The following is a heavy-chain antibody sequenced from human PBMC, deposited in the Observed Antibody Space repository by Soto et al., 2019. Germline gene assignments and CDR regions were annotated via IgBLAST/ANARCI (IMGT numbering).Heavy chain of an antibody. J-gene: IGHJ3*02. V-gene: IGHV3-33*01. CDR2: IWYDGSNK. Sequence: QVQLVESGGGVVQPGRSLRLSCAASGFTFSSYGMHWVRQAPGKGLEWVAVIWYDGSNKYYADSVKGRFTISRDNYKNTLYLQMNSLRAEDTAVYYCARADYGDFTGFDIWGQGTMVTVSS. CDR3: ARADYGDFTGFDI. D-gene: IGHD4-17*01. CDR1: GFTFSSYG.